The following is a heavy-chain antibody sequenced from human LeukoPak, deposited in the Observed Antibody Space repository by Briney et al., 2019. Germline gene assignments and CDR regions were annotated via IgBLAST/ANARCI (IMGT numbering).Heavy chain of an antibody. J-gene: IGHJ6*03. CDR3: ARDLAVTTSRAGYYYYYMDV. V-gene: IGHV1-46*01. CDR1: GYTFTSYY. D-gene: IGHD4-17*01. CDR2: INPSGGST. Sequence: ASVKVSCKASGYTFTSYYMHWVRQAPGRGLEWMGIINPSGGSTSYAQKFQGRVTMTRDMSTSTVYMELSSLRSEDTAMYYCARDLAVTTSRAGYYYYYMDVWGKGTTVTVSS.